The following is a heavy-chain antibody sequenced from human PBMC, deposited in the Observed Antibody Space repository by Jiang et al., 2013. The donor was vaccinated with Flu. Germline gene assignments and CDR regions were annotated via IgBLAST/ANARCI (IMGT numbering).Heavy chain of an antibody. J-gene: IGHJ5*02. CDR1: GGSISNSSYY. D-gene: IGHD3-22*01. CDR2: KSYSGST. V-gene: IGHV4-39*01. Sequence: GSGLVKPSETLSLTCTVSGGSISNSSYYWGWIRQPPGKGLEWIGSKSYSGSTFYNVALKRRLTISVDTSKTQFSLELRSVTAADTAVYYCAGHHFDPSRYSPDWFDPWGQGTLVTVSS. CDR3: AGHHFDPSRYSPDWFDP.